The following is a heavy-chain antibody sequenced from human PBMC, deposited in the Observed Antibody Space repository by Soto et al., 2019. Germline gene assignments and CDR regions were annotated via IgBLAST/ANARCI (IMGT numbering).Heavy chain of an antibody. CDR1: GFTFSSYA. D-gene: IGHD4-17*01. CDR2: ISGSGGST. CDR3: AKDLRYDYGETKPNYGMDV. J-gene: IGHJ6*02. V-gene: IGHV3-23*01. Sequence: PGGSLRLSCAASGFTFSSYAMSWVRQAPGKGLEWVSAISGSGGSTYYADSVKGRFTISRDNSKNTLYLQMNSLRAEDTAVYYCAKDLRYDYGETKPNYGMDVWGQGTTVTVSS.